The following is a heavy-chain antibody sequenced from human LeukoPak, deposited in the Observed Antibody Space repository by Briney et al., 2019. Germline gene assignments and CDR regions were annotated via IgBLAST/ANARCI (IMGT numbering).Heavy chain of an antibody. V-gene: IGHV3-74*01. D-gene: IGHD6-19*01. CDR2: INSDGSST. CDR3: ARHDTSGWYAFDY. CDR1: GFTSSSHW. J-gene: IGHJ4*02. Sequence: GGSLRLSCAASGFTSSSHWMHWVRQAPGKGLVWVSRINSDGSSTSYADSVKGRFTISRDNAKSTLYLQMSSLRAEDTAVYYCARHDTSGWYAFDYWGQGTLVTVSS.